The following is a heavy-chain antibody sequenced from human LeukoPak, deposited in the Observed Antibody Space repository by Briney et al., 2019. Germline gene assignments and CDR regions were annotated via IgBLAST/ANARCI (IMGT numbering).Heavy chain of an antibody. CDR1: GFTFSSYE. V-gene: IGHV3-21*01. CDR2: ISSSSSYI. J-gene: IGHJ6*04. D-gene: IGHD3-10*02. CDR3: AELGITMIGGV. Sequence: GGSLRLSCAASGFTFSSYEMNWVRQAPGKGLEWVSSISSSSSYIYYADSVKGRFTISRDNAKSSLYLQMNSLRAEDTAVYYCAELGITMIGGVWGKGTTVTISS.